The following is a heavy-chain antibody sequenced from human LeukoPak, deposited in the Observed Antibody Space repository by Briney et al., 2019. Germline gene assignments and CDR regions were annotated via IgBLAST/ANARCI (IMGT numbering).Heavy chain of an antibody. Sequence: PGGSLRLSCAASGFTLSSYAMSWVRQAPGKGLEWVSGVSASGGSTYYADSVKGRFTISRDNSKNTLYMQMNSLRAEDTAVYYCAKQNGTQYQLPRVRYFDYWGQGTLVTVSS. CDR2: VSASGGST. CDR1: GFTLSSYA. CDR3: AKQNGTQYQLPRVRYFDY. V-gene: IGHV3-23*01. D-gene: IGHD2-2*01. J-gene: IGHJ4*02.